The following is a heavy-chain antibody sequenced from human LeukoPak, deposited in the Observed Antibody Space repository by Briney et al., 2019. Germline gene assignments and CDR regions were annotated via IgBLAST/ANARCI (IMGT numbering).Heavy chain of an antibody. CDR3: ARGRASSGRFDY. Sequence: PSETLSLTCIVSGGSISGSYWSWIRQPPGKGLEWIGYVYYRGNTNYNPSLKSRVTISVDTSKNQFSLKLSSVTAADTAVYYCARGRASSGRFDYWGQGTLVTVSS. V-gene: IGHV4-59*12. D-gene: IGHD3-22*01. J-gene: IGHJ4*02. CDR2: VYYRGNT. CDR1: GGSISGSY.